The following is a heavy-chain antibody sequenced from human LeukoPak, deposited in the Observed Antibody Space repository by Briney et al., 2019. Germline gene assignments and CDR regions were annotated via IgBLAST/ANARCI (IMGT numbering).Heavy chain of an antibody. CDR2: ISWNSGSI. CDR1: GFTFDDYA. CDR3: ARESSSGWYVDY. J-gene: IGHJ4*02. D-gene: IGHD6-19*01. V-gene: IGHV3-9*01. Sequence: TGGSLRLSCAASGFTFDDYAMHWVRQAPGKGLEWVSGISWNSGSIGYADSVKGRFTISRDNAKNSLYLQMNSLRAEDTAVYYCARESSSGWYVDYWGQGTLVTVSS.